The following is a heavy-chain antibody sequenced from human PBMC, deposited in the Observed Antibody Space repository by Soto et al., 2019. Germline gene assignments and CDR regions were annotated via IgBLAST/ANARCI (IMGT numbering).Heavy chain of an antibody. V-gene: IGHV3-48*04. CDR2: ISSDSRTI. D-gene: IGHD3-10*01. J-gene: IGHJ4*02. Sequence: GRSLRLSCVASGFSLSDYAVNCVRQAPGKGLEWVSFISSDSRTIYYADSVEGRFTVSRDNARNSVSLQMDSLRAEDTAVYYSAKGSFRRAPDYWGQGTLVTVSS. CDR3: AKGSFRRAPDY. CDR1: GFSLSDYA.